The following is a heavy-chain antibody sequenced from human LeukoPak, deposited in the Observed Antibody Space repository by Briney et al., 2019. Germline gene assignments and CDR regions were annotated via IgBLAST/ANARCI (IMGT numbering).Heavy chain of an antibody. Sequence: SQTLSLTCTVSGGSISSGGYYWSWIRQHPGKGLEWIGYIYYSGSTYYNPSLKSRVTISVDTSKNQFSLKLSSVTAADTAVYYCARHSDIVVVPEDRYFDLWGRGTLVTVSS. CDR2: IYYSGST. V-gene: IGHV4-31*03. J-gene: IGHJ2*01. CDR3: ARHSDIVVVPEDRYFDL. D-gene: IGHD2-15*01. CDR1: GGSISSGGYY.